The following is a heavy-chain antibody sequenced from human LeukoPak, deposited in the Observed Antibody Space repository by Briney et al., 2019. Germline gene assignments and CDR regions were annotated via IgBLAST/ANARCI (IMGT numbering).Heavy chain of an antibody. J-gene: IGHJ4*02. V-gene: IGHV4-4*07. Sequence: SETLSLTCTVSGVSISSFHWSWIRQPAGQGLEVIGRTHTSRNTDYNPSLKTRVSMSVDTSKNQFSLKLSSVTAADTAVYYCASVEIGRTTSDYWGQGTLVTVSS. CDR2: THTSRNT. CDR1: GVSISSFH. CDR3: ASVEIGRTTSDY. D-gene: IGHD5-12*01.